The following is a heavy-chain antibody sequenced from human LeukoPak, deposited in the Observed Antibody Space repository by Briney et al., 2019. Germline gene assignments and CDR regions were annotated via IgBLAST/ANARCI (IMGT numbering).Heavy chain of an antibody. D-gene: IGHD3-16*01. CDR3: ARDRTYMITWGGPKRHQGDAFDI. Sequence: PGGSLRLSCAASGFTFGSYDMNWVRQAPGKGLEWVSSISASGSSISYSDSVKGRFTISRDNAKKSLYLQMDSLRADDTALYYCARDRTYMITWGGPKRHQGDAFDIWGQGTMVTVSS. CDR1: GFTFGSYD. V-gene: IGHV3-21*01. J-gene: IGHJ3*02. CDR2: ISASGSSI.